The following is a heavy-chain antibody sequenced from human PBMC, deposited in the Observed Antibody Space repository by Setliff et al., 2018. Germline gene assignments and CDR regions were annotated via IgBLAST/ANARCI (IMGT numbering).Heavy chain of an antibody. CDR3: ALSDHYHFYYDY. Sequence: LSLTCTVSGDYISSQYWSWIRQPPGKGLEWIGYISNRGSTDYNPSLKSRVTISEDTSRSQFSLKLTSVTTADTAVDYCALSDHYHFYYDYWGLRLSWSPSPQ. CDR2: ISNRGST. CDR1: GDYISSQY. J-gene: IGHJ4*02. D-gene: IGHD3-3*01. V-gene: IGHV4-59*11.